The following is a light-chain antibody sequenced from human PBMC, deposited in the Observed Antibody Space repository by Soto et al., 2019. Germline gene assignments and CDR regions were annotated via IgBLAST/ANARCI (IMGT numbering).Light chain of an antibody. CDR2: DVT. CDR1: SSDIGAYNY. Sequence: QSALTQPRSVSGSPGQSVTISCTGTSSDIGAYNYVSWYQHHPGKVPKLMIYDVTKRPSGVPDCFAGYKSGNTASLTISGHQAEDEADYYCCSYAGSYAVIFGGGTKLTVL. V-gene: IGLV2-11*01. CDR3: CSYAGSYAVI. J-gene: IGLJ2*01.